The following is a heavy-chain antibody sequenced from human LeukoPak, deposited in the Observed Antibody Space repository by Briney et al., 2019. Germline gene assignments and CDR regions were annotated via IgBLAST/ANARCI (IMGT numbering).Heavy chain of an antibody. D-gene: IGHD3-22*01. CDR3: LSGSGYYYYYYGMDV. CDR1: GFTFSNAW. J-gene: IGHJ6*02. V-gene: IGHV3-15*01. Sequence: GGSLRLSCAASGFTFSNAWMSWVRQAPGKGLEWVGRIKSKTDGGTTDYAAPVKGRFTISRDDSKNTLYLQMNSLKTEDTAVYYRLSGSGYYYYYYGMDVWGQGTTVTVSS. CDR2: IKSKTDGGTT.